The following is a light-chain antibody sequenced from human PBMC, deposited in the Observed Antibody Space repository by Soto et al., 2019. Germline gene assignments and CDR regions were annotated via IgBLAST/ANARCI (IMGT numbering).Light chain of an antibody. CDR2: QDS. CDR1: KLGDKY. V-gene: IGLV3-1*01. CDR3: QAWDSSTRV. J-gene: IGLJ1*01. Sequence: SYELTQPPSVSVSPGQTASITCSGDKLGDKYACWYQQKPGQSPVLVIYQDSKPPSGIPERFPGSNSGNTATLTISGTQAMDEADYYCQAWDSSTRVFGTGTKVTVL.